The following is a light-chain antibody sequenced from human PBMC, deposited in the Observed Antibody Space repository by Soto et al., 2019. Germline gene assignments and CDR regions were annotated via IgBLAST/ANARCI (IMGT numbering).Light chain of an antibody. CDR3: SSYTSSSDLDV. CDR1: RSDVGGYNY. J-gene: IGLJ1*01. CDR2: DVS. Sequence: QSALTQPASVSGSPGQSITISCTGTRSDVGGYNYVSWYQQHPGKAPKLMIYDVSNRPSGVSNRFSGSKSGNTASPTISGLQAEDEADYYCSSYTSSSDLDVFGTGTKLTVL. V-gene: IGLV2-14*01.